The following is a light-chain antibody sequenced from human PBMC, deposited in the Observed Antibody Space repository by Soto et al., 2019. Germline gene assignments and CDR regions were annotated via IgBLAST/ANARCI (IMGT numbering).Light chain of an antibody. Sequence: DIQMTQSPSSLSASVGDRVTITCRASQGISNYLAWYQQKPGKVPKLLIYAASTLQSGVPSRFSGIGSGTDFALTISSLQPEEVATYYCQKYNSAPRGTFGQGTKVEIK. J-gene: IGKJ1*01. V-gene: IGKV1-27*01. CDR2: AAS. CDR1: QGISNY. CDR3: QKYNSAPRGT.